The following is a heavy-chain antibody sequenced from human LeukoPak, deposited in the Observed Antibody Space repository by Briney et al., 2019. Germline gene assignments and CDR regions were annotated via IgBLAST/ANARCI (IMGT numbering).Heavy chain of an antibody. J-gene: IGHJ4*02. D-gene: IGHD4-17*01. CDR1: GFTCSNYW. Sequence: GGSLRLSCAASGFTCSNYWMSWVRQAPGKGLEWVANIKQDGSEKYYVDSVKGRFTISRDNAKNSLYLQMNSLGAEDTAVYYCARVYGDYLSYWGQGTLVTVSS. V-gene: IGHV3-7*03. CDR3: ARVYGDYLSY. CDR2: IKQDGSEK.